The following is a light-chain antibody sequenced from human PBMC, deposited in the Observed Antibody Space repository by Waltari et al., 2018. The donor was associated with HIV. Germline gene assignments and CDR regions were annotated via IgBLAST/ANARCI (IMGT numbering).Light chain of an antibody. CDR2: SNN. CDR3: AAWDDSLNGVV. J-gene: IGLJ2*01. V-gene: IGLV1-44*01. Sequence: QSVLTQPPSASGTPGQRVTISCSGSSSNIGSNTVKWYQQLPGTAPKRLIYSNNQRPSGVPDRFSGSKSGTSASLAISGLQSEDEADYYCAAWDDSLNGVVFGGGTKLTVL. CDR1: SSNIGSNT.